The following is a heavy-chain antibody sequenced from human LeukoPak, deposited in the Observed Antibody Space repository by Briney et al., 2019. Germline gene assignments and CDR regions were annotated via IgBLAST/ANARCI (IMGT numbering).Heavy chain of an antibody. CDR3: ARAKQLFDY. CDR2: INPSGGST. J-gene: IGHJ4*02. CDR1: GYTSIIYY. D-gene: IGHD1-1*01. V-gene: IGHV1-46*01. Sequence: ASVKVSCKASGYTSIIYYIHWVRQAPGQGLEWMGIINPSGGSTSYAQKFQGRVTMTRDTSTSTVYMELSSLRSEDTAVYYCARAKQLFDYWGQGTLVTVSS.